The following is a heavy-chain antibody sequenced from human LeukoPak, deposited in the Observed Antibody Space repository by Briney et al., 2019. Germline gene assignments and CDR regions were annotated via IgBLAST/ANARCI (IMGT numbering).Heavy chain of an antibody. CDR2: ISWNSGSI. Sequence: PGGSLRLSCAASGFTFDDYAMHWVRQAPGKGLEWVSGISWNSGSIGYADSVKGRFTISRDNAKNSLYLQMNSLRAEDTALYYCAKGGEYYYDSSGYTEPFDYWGQGTLVTVSS. D-gene: IGHD3-22*01. J-gene: IGHJ4*02. CDR3: AKGGEYYYDSSGYTEPFDY. CDR1: GFTFDDYA. V-gene: IGHV3-9*01.